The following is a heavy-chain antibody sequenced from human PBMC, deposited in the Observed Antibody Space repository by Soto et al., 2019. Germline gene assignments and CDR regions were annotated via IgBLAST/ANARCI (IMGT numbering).Heavy chain of an antibody. V-gene: IGHV3-23*01. CDR1: GFTFSSYA. CDR2: ISGSGGST. Sequence: PGESLRLSCAASGFTFSSYAMSWVRQAPGKGLEWVSAISGSGGSTYYADSVKGRFTISRDNSKNTLYLQMNSLRAEDTTVYYCAKDRDDYADDAGDFDTWGQWTMVTGSS. D-gene: IGHD4-17*01. J-gene: IGHJ3*02. CDR3: AKDRDDYADDAGDFDT.